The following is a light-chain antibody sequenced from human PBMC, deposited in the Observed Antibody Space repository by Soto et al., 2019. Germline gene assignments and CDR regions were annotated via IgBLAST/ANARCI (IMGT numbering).Light chain of an antibody. V-gene: IGLV2-14*01. J-gene: IGLJ1*01. Sequence: QSALTQPASVSGSPGQSITISCTGTSSDVGGYNYVSWYQQHPGKAPKLMIYEVINRPSGVSNRFSGSKSGNTASLTISGLQAEDEADYYCSSYTSSSRYVFGTGTKVTVL. CDR2: EVI. CDR1: SSDVGGYNY. CDR3: SSYTSSSRYV.